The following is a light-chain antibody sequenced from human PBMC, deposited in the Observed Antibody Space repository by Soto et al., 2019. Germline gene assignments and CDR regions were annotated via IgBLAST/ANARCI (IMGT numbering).Light chain of an antibody. CDR3: SSFSISSTYVV. V-gene: IGLV2-14*01. J-gene: IGLJ2*01. CDR1: TSDVGAYNY. Sequence: QSALTQPASVSGSPGQSITISCAGTTSDVGAYNYVSWYQQHPGKAPKLMIYEVTKRPSGVSNRFSGSKSGNTASLTISGLQPEDEGDYYCSSFSISSTYVVFGGGTKVTVL. CDR2: EVT.